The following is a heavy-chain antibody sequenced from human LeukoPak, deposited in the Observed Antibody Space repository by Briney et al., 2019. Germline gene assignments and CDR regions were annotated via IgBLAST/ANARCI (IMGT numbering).Heavy chain of an antibody. D-gene: IGHD3-10*01. CDR2: ISGNSNTI. CDR1: GFTFSSYS. V-gene: IGHV3-48*02. J-gene: IGHJ3*02. Sequence: AGGSLRLSCAASGFTFSSYSMNWVRQAPGKGLEWVSYISGNSNTIYYADSVKGRFTISRDNAKNSVHLQMNSLRDEDTAVYYCARDYYGSYAFDIWGQGTMVTVSS. CDR3: ARDYYGSYAFDI.